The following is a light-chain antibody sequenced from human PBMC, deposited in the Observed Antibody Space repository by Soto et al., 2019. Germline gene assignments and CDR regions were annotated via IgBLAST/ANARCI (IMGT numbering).Light chain of an antibody. CDR3: HQYGSSPLT. J-gene: IGKJ4*01. CDR2: DAS. CDR1: QSVPSSC. Sequence: EIVLTQSPGTLSLSPGERATLSCRASQSVPSSCLAWYQQKPGQAPRLLIYDASSRATGIPDRFSGSESGTDFTLTISRREPEDLAVYYCHQYGSSPLTFGGGTKVG. V-gene: IGKV3-20*01.